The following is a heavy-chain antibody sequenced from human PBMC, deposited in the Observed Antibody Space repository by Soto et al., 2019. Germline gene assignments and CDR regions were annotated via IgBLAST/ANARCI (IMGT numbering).Heavy chain of an antibody. J-gene: IGHJ4*02. D-gene: IGHD3-10*01. CDR1: GFTFSTYA. CDR3: AKDRLYGPFEF. Sequence: TGGSLRLSCEASGFTFSTYAMSWVRQAPGKGLEWVSTISSSSINTYDADSVKGRFTISRDNSKNTLYLQMNSLRDDDTAVYYCAKDRLYGPFEFWGQGTLVTVSS. V-gene: IGHV3-23*01. CDR2: ISSSSINT.